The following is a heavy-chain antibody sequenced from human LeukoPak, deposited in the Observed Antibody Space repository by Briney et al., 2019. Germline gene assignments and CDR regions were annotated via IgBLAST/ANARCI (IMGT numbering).Heavy chain of an antibody. J-gene: IGHJ4*02. CDR1: GYTFTSYG. CDR2: ISAYNGNT. Sequence: ASVKVSCKASGYTFTSYGISWVRQAPGQGLEWMGWISAYNGNTNYAQKLQGRVTMTTDTSTSTAYMELRSLRSDDTAVYYCARENYYYGSGSYPLEYWGQGTLVTVSS. D-gene: IGHD3-10*01. CDR3: ARENYYYGSGSYPLEY. V-gene: IGHV1-18*01.